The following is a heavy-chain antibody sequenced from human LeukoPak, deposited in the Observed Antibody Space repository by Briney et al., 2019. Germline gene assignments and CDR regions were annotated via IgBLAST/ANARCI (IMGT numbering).Heavy chain of an antibody. D-gene: IGHD4-17*01. CDR2: TSYDGTRQ. CDR1: GFAFSSYW. Sequence: PGGSLRLSCVASGFAFSSYWMSWVRQAPGKGLEWVAVTSYDGTRQFYADSVKGRFTISRDNSNNTVFLQMNSLRTEDTAVYYCAKREAVTNTAECDYLDYWGQGTLVTVSS. V-gene: IGHV3-30*18. CDR3: AKREAVTNTAECDYLDY. J-gene: IGHJ4*02.